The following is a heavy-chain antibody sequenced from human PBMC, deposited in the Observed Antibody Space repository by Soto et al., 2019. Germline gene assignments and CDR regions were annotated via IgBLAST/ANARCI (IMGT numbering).Heavy chain of an antibody. J-gene: IGHJ1*01. V-gene: IGHV5-10-1*01. Sequence: SPSFQGHVTISADKSISTAYLQWSGLKASDTAMYYCARLLYGDYAEYFQHWGQGTLVTVSS. CDR3: ARLLYGDYAEYFQH. D-gene: IGHD4-17*01.